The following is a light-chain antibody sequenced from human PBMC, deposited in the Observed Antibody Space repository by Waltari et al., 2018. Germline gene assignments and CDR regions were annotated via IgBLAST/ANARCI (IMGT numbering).Light chain of an antibody. CDR1: QSVSSN. V-gene: IGKV3-15*01. J-gene: IGKJ2*01. CDR2: GAS. CDR3: QQYNSWPPRYT. Sequence: EIVLTQSPATLSVSPGERATLPCRASQSVSSNLAWYQHKPGQPPRRLIYGASTRATGIPARFSGSGSGTEFTLTISSLQSEDFAVYYCQQYNSWPPRYTFGQGTNLESK.